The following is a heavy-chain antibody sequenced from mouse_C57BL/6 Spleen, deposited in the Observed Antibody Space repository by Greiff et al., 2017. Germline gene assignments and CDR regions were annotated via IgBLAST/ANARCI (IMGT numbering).Heavy chain of an antibody. Sequence: EVQLQQSGPELVKPGASVKIPCKASGYTFTDYNMDWVKQSHGKSLEWIGDINPNNGGTIYNQKFKGKATLTVDKSSSTAYMELRSLTSEDTAVYYCARHYGSRGIFAYWGQGTLVTVSA. CDR3: ARHYGSRGIFAY. CDR2: INPNNGGT. J-gene: IGHJ3*01. D-gene: IGHD1-1*01. V-gene: IGHV1-18*01. CDR1: GYTFTDYN.